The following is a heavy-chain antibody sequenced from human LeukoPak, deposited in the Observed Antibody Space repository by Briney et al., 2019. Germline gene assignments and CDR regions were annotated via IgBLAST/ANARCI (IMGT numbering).Heavy chain of an antibody. CDR1: GFTFSSYA. V-gene: IGHV3-23*01. CDR3: AKDRVGAYPDYFDY. CDR2: ISAGGGST. J-gene: IGHJ4*02. D-gene: IGHD1-26*01. Sequence: PGGSLRLSCAASGFTFSSYAMSWVRQAPGKGLEWVSAISAGGGSTYYADSVKGRFTIPRDNSKNTLYLQMNSLRAEDTAVYYCAKDRVGAYPDYFDYWGQGTLVTVSS.